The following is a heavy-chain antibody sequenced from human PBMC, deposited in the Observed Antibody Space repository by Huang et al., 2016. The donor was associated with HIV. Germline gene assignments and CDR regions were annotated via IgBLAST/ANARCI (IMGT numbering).Heavy chain of an antibody. CDR3: ARGQGGYYYYMDV. V-gene: IGHV4-34*01. CDR2: INHSEST. J-gene: IGHJ6*03. Sequence: QVHLQQWGAGLLRPSETLSLTCAVYGGSFSGYYGTWIRQPPGKGREWIGEINHSESTNYNPALKSRVTISVDTSRNQFSLTLTSVTAADTAVYYCARGQGGYYYYMDVWGKGTTVTVSS. CDR1: GGSFSGYY.